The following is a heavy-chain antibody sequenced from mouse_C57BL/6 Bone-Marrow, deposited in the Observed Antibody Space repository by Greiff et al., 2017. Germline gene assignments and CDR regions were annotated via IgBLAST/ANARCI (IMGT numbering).Heavy chain of an antibody. Sequence: EVKVVESGGGLVQPGGSLKLSCAASGFTFSDYGMAWVRQAPRKGPEWVAFISNLAYSIYYADTVTGRFTISRENAKNTLYLEMSSLRSEDTAMYYCAREGSYYGYDDAMDYWGQGTSVTVSS. D-gene: IGHD2-9*01. CDR2: ISNLAYSI. CDR3: AREGSYYGYDDAMDY. J-gene: IGHJ4*01. CDR1: GFTFSDYG. V-gene: IGHV5-15*01.